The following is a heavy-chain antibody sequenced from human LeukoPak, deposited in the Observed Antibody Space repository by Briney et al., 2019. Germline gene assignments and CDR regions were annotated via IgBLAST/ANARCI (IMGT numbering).Heavy chain of an antibody. V-gene: IGHV1-8*03. J-gene: IGHJ6*03. Sequence: ASVKVSCKASGYTFTSYDINWVRQATGQGLEWMGWMNPNSGNTGYAQKFQGRVTITRNTSISTAYMDLSSLRSEDTAVYYCARRAVAYYYYYYMDVWGKGTTVAVSS. CDR1: GYTFTSYD. CDR3: ARRAVAYYYYYYMDV. D-gene: IGHD6-19*01. CDR2: MNPNSGNT.